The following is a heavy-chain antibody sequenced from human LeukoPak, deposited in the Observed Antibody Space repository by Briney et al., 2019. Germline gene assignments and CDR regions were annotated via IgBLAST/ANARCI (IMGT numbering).Heavy chain of an antibody. CDR3: GRDYGGASPFDS. CDR2: INPISGTP. J-gene: IGHJ4*02. CDR1: GGTLVKYV. V-gene: IGHV1-69*01. Sequence: SVKVSCKASGGTLVKYVISWVRQAPGQGLEWMGGINPISGTPDYAQKFQGRVTITADESTSTAYMELSSLRSEDTAVYYCGRDYGGASPFDSWGQGTLVTVS. D-gene: IGHD4-23*01.